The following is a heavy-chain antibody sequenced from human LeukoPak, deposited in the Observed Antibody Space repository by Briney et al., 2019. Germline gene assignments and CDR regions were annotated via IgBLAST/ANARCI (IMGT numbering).Heavy chain of an antibody. D-gene: IGHD3-9*01. CDR1: GGSFSGYY. CDR2: INHSGST. CDR3: ARGPISPLNYDILTGYYLSGDNYFDY. Sequence: SETLSLTCAVYGGSFSGYYWSWIRQPPGKGLEWIGEINHSGSTNYNPSLKSRVTISVDTSKNQFSLKLSSVTAADTAVYYCARGPISPLNYDILTGYYLSGDNYFDYWGQGTLVIVSS. J-gene: IGHJ4*02. V-gene: IGHV4-34*01.